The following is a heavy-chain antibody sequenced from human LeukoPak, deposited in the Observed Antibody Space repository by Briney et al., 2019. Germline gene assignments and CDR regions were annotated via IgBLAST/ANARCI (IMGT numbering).Heavy chain of an antibody. CDR1: GGSISSYY. V-gene: IGHV4-4*07. Sequence: SETLSLTCTVSGGSISSYYWSWIRQPAGKGLEWIGRIYTSGSTDYNPSLKSRVTMSVDTSKNQFSLKLSSVTAADTAVYYCARDAYYYGHPVNWFDPWGQGTLVTVSS. D-gene: IGHD3-10*01. CDR2: IYTSGST. J-gene: IGHJ5*02. CDR3: ARDAYYYGHPVNWFDP.